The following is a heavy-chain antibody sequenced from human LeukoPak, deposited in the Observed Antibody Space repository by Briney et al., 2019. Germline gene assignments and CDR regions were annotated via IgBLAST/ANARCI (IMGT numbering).Heavy chain of an antibody. Sequence: GGSLRLSCAASGFTSNIFALNWVRQPQGKGLEGIAYFSCSGTTLYHANSVRGRFIIARDNTENSLYLQMNNLGAEDTAVYYCARSPYSSGYYYYYMDVWGDGTTVAISS. CDR2: FSCSGTTL. CDR3: ARSPYSSGYYYYYMDV. J-gene: IGHJ6*03. D-gene: IGHD6-19*01. V-gene: IGHV3-48*03. CDR1: GFTSNIFA.